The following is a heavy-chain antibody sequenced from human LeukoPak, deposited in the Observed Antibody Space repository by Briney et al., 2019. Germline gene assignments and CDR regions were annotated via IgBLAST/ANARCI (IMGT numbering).Heavy chain of an antibody. V-gene: IGHV3-23*01. D-gene: IGHD6-19*01. CDR2: ISGSGGST. Sequence: PGGSLRLSCIASGFTFSSYSMNWVRQAPGKGLEWVSAISGSGGSTYYADSVKGRFTISRDNSKNTLYLQMNSLRAEDTAVYYCASLSGWDDPWGQGTLVTVSS. J-gene: IGHJ5*02. CDR3: ASLSGWDDP. CDR1: GFTFSSYS.